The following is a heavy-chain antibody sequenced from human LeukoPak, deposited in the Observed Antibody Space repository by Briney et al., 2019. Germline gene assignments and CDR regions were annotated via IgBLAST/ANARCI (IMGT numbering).Heavy chain of an antibody. CDR1: GGSISSYY. V-gene: IGHV4-59*04. D-gene: IGHD3-16*01. CDR2: IYHSGST. CDR3: ARDPSRWGGYFDY. Sequence: SETLSLTCTVSGGSISSYYWSWIRQPPGKGLEWIGSIYHSGSTYYNPSLKSRVTMSVDTSKNQFSLKLSSVTAADTAVYYCARDPSRWGGYFDYWGQGTLVTVSS. J-gene: IGHJ4*02.